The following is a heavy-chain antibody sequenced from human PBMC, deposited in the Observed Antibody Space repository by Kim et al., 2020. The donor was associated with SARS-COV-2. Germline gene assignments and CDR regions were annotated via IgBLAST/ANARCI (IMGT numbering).Heavy chain of an antibody. J-gene: IGHJ5*02. CDR3: ARGVSSAWTLRPWFDP. Sequence: SETLSLTCVVSGGALSSSSCWSWVRQPPGKGLEWIGEIDHSGTTTYNPSLKSRVTISADESKTHFSLRLMSVTAADTAVYFCARGVSSAWTLRPWFDPWGQGTLVTVSS. D-gene: IGHD6-19*01. V-gene: IGHV4-4*02. CDR2: IDHSGTT. CDR1: GGALSSSSC.